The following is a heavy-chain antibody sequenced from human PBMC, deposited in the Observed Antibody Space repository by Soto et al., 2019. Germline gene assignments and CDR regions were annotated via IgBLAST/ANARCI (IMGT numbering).Heavy chain of an antibody. CDR2: INPNSGGT. Sequence: ASVKVSCKASGYTFTGYYMHWVGQAPGQGLEWMGWINPNSGGTNYAQKFQGRVTMTRDTSISTAYMELSRLRSDDTAVYYCARDKTSYDSPLDPWGQGTLVTVSS. CDR1: GYTFTGYY. V-gene: IGHV1-2*02. D-gene: IGHD3-22*01. J-gene: IGHJ5*02. CDR3: ARDKTSYDSPLDP.